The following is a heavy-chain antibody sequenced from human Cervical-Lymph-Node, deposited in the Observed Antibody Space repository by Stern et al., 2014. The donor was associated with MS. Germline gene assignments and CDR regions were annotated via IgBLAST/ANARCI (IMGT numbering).Heavy chain of an antibody. CDR2: IRRNAYGGPT. J-gene: IGHJ4*02. CDR3: TRDNGGTSFDS. Sequence: EVQLVESGGGLVKPGRSLRLSCTASGFSFDDYAMNWFRQAPGKGLEWVGLIRRNAYGGPTESAASVQGRFTISRDDSRSIAYLQMNSLKTEDTGVYYCTRDNGGTSFDSWGQGTLVTVSS. CDR1: GFSFDDYA. V-gene: IGHV3-49*05.